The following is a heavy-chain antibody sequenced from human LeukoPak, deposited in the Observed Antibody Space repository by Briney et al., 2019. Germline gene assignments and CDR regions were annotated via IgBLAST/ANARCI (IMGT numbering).Heavy chain of an antibody. CDR2: IYYSGST. CDR3: ARVFPHYYDSRINWFDP. J-gene: IGHJ5*02. Sequence: SETLSLACTVSGGSISSGDYYWSWIRQPPGKGLEWIGYIYYSGSTYYNPSLKSRVTISVDTSKNQFSLKLSSVTAADTAVYYCARVFPHYYDSRINWFDPWGQGTLFTVSS. D-gene: IGHD3-22*01. CDR1: GGSISSGDYY. V-gene: IGHV4-30-4*08.